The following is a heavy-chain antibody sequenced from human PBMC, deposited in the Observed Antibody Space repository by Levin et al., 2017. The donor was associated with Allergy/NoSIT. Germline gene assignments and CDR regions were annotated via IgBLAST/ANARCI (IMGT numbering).Heavy chain of an antibody. CDR2: ISGSGGST. D-gene: IGHD6-13*01. CDR3: AKEGGRAEAASGGFGYDYYGLDV. Sequence: GGSLRLSCAASGFTFSSYAMRWVRQAPGKGLEWVSAISGSGGSTYYADSVKGRFTISRDNSKNTLYLQMNSLRAEDTAVYYCAKEGGRAEAASGGFGYDYYGLDVWGRGTTVTVSS. J-gene: IGHJ6*02. V-gene: IGHV3-23*01. CDR1: GFTFSSYA.